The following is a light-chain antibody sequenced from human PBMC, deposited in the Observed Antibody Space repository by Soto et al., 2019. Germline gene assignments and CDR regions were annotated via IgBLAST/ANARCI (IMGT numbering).Light chain of an antibody. CDR3: QQYYSKPLT. CDR2: WAS. V-gene: IGKV4-1*01. CDR1: QSVLYSSNNKNY. Sequence: DIVMTQSPDSLAVSLGERATINCKSSQSVLYSSNNKNYLGWYQQKVGQPPKRLIYWASTRESGVHDRFSVSGCGTDFTLTISSLQAEDVAVYYCQQYYSKPLTFGGGTKVEIK. J-gene: IGKJ4*01.